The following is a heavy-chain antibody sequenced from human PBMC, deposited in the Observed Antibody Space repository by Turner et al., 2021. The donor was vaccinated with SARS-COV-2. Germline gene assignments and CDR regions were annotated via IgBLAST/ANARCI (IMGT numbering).Heavy chain of an antibody. Sequence: QVQLVQSGAEVKKPGASVKVSCKVSGDTITELYMHWVRQAPGKGLEWMGGFDPEDGEIIYAQKFQGRVTMTEDTSTDTAYMELSSLRSEDTAVYYCATGVAVTGTPSEYYYYYGMDVWGQGTTVTVSS. V-gene: IGHV1-24*01. D-gene: IGHD6-19*01. J-gene: IGHJ6*02. CDR3: ATGVAVTGTPSEYYYYYGMDV. CDR1: GDTITELY. CDR2: FDPEDGEI.